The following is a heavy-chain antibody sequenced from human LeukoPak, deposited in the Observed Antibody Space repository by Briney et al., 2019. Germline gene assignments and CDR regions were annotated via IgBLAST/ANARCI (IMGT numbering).Heavy chain of an antibody. CDR2: INPNSGGT. D-gene: IGHD4-17*01. CDR1: GYTFTGYY. Sequence: ASVKVSCKASGYTFTGYYMHWVRQAPGQGLEWMGWINPNSGGTNYAQKFQGRVTMTRDTSISTAYMELSRLRSVDTAVYYCARDDDPTTVTTLYSDSGAFDIWGQGTMVTVSS. V-gene: IGHV1-2*02. J-gene: IGHJ3*02. CDR3: ARDDDPTTVTTLYSDSGAFDI.